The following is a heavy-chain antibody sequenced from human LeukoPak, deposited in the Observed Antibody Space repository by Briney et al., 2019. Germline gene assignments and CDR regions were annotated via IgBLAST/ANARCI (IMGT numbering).Heavy chain of an antibody. V-gene: IGHV4-34*01. CDR1: RGSFSGYY. J-gene: IGHJ4*02. CDR3: ARVPRAHDFWSGRGGYFDY. Sequence: SETLSLTCAVYRGSFSGYYWNWIRQPPGKGLEWIGEINQSGSTNYNPSLKSRVTISIDTSKNQFSLKLSSVTAADTAVYYCARVPRAHDFWSGRGGYFDYWGQGTLVTVSS. D-gene: IGHD3-3*01. CDR2: INQSGST.